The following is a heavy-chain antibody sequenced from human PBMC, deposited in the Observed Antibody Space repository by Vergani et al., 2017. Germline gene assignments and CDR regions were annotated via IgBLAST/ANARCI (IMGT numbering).Heavy chain of an antibody. CDR3: AKDQDILSRTRWFDP. CDR1: GFTFSSYG. CDR2: ISYDGSNK. J-gene: IGHJ5*02. D-gene: IGHD2-15*01. V-gene: IGHV3-30*18. Sequence: VQLVESGGGVVQPGGSLRLSCAASGFTFSSYGMHWVRQAPGKGLEWVAVISYDGSNKYYADSVKGRFTISRDNSKNTLYLQMNSLRAEDTAVYYCAKDQDILSRTRWFDPWGQGTLVTVSS.